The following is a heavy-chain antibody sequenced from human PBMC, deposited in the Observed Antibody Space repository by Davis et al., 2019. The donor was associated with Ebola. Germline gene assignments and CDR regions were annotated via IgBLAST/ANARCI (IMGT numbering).Heavy chain of an antibody. D-gene: IGHD4-17*01. CDR1: GGSISSSSYY. V-gene: IGHV4-39*01. J-gene: IGHJ5*02. CDR3: ARITVTTGGNWFDP. CDR2: IYYSGST. Sequence: PSETLSLTCTVSGGSISSSSYYWGWIRQPPGKGLEWIGSIYYSGSTYYNPSLKSRVTISVDTSKNQFSLKLSSVTAADTAVYYCARITVTTGGNWFDPWGQGTLVTVSS.